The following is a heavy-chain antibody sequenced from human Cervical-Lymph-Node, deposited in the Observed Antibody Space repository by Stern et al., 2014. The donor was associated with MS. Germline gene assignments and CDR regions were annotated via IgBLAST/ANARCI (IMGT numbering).Heavy chain of an antibody. CDR3: ARGADYSDY. CDR2: ISTKNGNT. V-gene: IGHV1-18*01. D-gene: IGHD5-12*01. CDR1: GYTFSSYG. Sequence: QVQLFQPGGEVKQPGASVKVSCKTSGYTFSSYGISWVRQASGQGLEWMGWISTKNGNTNYGKKVQGRVTMTTDTSTNTAYMELRSLRSDDTAVYYCARGADYSDYWGQGTLVTVSS. J-gene: IGHJ4*02.